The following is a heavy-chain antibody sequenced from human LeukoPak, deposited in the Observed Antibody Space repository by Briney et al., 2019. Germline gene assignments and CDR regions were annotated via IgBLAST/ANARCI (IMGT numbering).Heavy chain of an antibody. V-gene: IGHV3-23*01. D-gene: IGHD3-22*01. J-gene: IGHJ4*02. CDR1: GFTFSSYA. Sequence: GGSVRLSCPASGFTFSSYAMSWVRPAPGKGVDGVASIYGCGGSKYIEDSVQDRFTLSSDNYKKTLYLQMNSLKAEDPALYFLPKLGRYYCDSSGYYYFDYWGEGTLVTVSS. CDR3: PKLGRYYCDSSGYYYFDY. CDR2: IYGCGGSK.